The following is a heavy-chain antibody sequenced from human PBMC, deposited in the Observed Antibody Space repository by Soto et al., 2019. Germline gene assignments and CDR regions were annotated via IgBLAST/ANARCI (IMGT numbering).Heavy chain of an antibody. CDR3: AKDTGYSSSCYAWSPDY. CDR2: ISGSGGST. J-gene: IGHJ4*02. D-gene: IGHD6-13*01. CDR1: GFTFSSYA. V-gene: IGHV3-23*01. Sequence: EVQLLESGGGLVQPGGSLRLSCSASGFTFSSYAMSWVRQAPGKGLEWVSAISGSGGSTYYADSVKGRFTISRDNSKNTLYLQMNSLRAEDTAVYYCAKDTGYSSSCYAWSPDYWGQGTLVTVSS.